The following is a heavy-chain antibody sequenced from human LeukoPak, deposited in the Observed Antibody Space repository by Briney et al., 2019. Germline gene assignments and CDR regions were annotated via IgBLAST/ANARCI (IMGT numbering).Heavy chain of an antibody. CDR2: IYYTGTT. J-gene: IGHJ4*02. CDR3: ARFTWGCSTASCYLTN. V-gene: IGHV4-59*11. Sequence: SETLSLTCTVGGGSLSGHYWGWIRQPPGKGLKLVGHIYYTGTTFYNPSLNSRVTITLDTSRNQFSLRLTSVIAADTAVYYCARFTWGCSTASCYLTNWGQGALVTVSS. CDR1: GGSLSGHY. D-gene: IGHD2-2*01.